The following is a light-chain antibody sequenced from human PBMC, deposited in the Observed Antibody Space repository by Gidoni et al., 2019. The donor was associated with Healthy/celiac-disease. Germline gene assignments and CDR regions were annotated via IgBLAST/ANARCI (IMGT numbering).Light chain of an antibody. CDR3: KQYNSYWT. V-gene: IGKV1-5*03. Sequence: DIQMTQSPSTLSASVGDRVTITCRASQSLSSWLAWYQQKTGKAPKLLIYKASSLESGVPSRFSGSGSGTDFTLTISSLQPEDFATYYCKQYNSYWTFGQGTKVEIK. CDR1: QSLSSW. CDR2: KAS. J-gene: IGKJ1*01.